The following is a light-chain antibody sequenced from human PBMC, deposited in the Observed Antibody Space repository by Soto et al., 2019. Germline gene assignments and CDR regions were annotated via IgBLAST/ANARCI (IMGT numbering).Light chain of an antibody. CDR1: QGVSSS. J-gene: IGKJ1*01. V-gene: IGKV1-13*02. CDR2: DAS. CDR3: QHYNSYSEA. Sequence: AIQLTQSPPSLSASVGDRVTITCRASQGVSSSLAWYHQQPGKAPNLLIYDASSLESGVPSRFSGSGSGTEFTLTISSLQPDDFASYYCQHYNSYSEAFGQGTKVDIK.